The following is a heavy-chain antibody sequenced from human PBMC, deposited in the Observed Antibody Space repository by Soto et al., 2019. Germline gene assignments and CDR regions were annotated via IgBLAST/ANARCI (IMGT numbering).Heavy chain of an antibody. Sequence: GGSLSLSCAASGFTFSSYAMHWVRQAPGKGLEWVAVISYDGSNKYYADSVKGRFTISRDNSKNTLYLQMNSLRAEDTAVYYCARDVKYCSGGSCFIYRMDVWGQGTTVTVSS. CDR1: GFTFSSYA. CDR2: ISYDGSNK. V-gene: IGHV3-30-3*01. CDR3: ARDVKYCSGGSCFIYRMDV. D-gene: IGHD2-15*01. J-gene: IGHJ6*02.